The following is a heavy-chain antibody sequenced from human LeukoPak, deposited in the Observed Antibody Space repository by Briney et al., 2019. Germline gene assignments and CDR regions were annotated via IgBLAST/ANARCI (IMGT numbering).Heavy chain of an antibody. D-gene: IGHD2-2*01. V-gene: IGHV3-21*01. CDR3: ARDYCSSTSCYFYYYYYMDV. J-gene: IGHJ6*03. CDR1: GFTFSSYA. Sequence: GGSLRLSCAASGFTFSSYAMNWVRQAPGKGLEWVSSISSSSSYIYYADSVKGRFTISRDNAKNSLYLQMNSLRAEDTAVYYCARDYCSSTSCYFYYYYYMDVWGKGTTVT. CDR2: ISSSSSYI.